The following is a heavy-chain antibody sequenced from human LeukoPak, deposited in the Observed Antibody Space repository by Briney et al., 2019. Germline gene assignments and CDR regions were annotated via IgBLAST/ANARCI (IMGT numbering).Heavy chain of an antibody. CDR1: GFTFSTYW. V-gene: IGHV3-7*04. Sequence: PGGSLRLSCAASGFTFSTYWMSWVRQAPGKGLEWVANINQHGSESYYVDSVKGRFTISRDNAKNSLYLQMNSLRAEDTAVYYCARLSCGSTSCYAVDYWGQGTLVTVSS. J-gene: IGHJ4*02. CDR3: ARLSCGSTSCYAVDY. CDR2: INQHGSES. D-gene: IGHD2-2*01.